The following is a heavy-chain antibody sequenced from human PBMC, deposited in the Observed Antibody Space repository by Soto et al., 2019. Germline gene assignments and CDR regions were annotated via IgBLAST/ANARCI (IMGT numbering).Heavy chain of an antibody. CDR1: GFTFSNAR. V-gene: IGHV3-15*01. J-gene: IGHJ6*03. D-gene: IGHD6-6*01. CDR3: TTVLGIAARPADYYYMDV. CDR2: IKSKTDGGTT. Sequence: GGSLRLSCAASGFTFSNARMSWVRQAPGKGLEWVGRIKSKTDGGTTDYAAPVKGRFTISRDDSKNTLYLQMNSLKTEDTAVYYCTTVLGIAARPADYYYMDVWGKGTTVTVSS.